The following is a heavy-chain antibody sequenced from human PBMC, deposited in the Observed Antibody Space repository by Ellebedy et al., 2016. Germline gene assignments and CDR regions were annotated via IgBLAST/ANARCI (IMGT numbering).Heavy chain of an antibody. CDR3: ARVKFAYYYDSSGYFDY. CDR1: GFTFSSYA. V-gene: IGHV3-30*04. D-gene: IGHD3-22*01. J-gene: IGHJ4*02. CDR2: ISYDGSNK. Sequence: GESLKISXAASGFTFSSYAMHWVRQAPGKGLEWVAVISYDGSNKYYADSVKGRFTISRDNSKNTLYLQMNSLRAEDTAVYYCARVKFAYYYDSSGYFDYWGQGTLVTVSS.